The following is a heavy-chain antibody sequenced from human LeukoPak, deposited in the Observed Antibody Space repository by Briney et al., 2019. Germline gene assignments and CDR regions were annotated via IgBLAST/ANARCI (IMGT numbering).Heavy chain of an antibody. V-gene: IGHV3-23*01. CDR3: AKVSRGYCRGGTCYYYYGLDV. CDR2: VFGNGIT. J-gene: IGHJ6*02. Sequence: PGGSLRLSCAASGFTFSTYAMSWVRQAPGKGLEWVSSVFGNGITYYADSVKGRFTISRDNSKNTLYLQTNSLGAEDTAVYYCAKVSRGYCRGGTCYYYYGLDVWGQGTTVTVSS. D-gene: IGHD2-15*01. CDR1: GFTFSTYA.